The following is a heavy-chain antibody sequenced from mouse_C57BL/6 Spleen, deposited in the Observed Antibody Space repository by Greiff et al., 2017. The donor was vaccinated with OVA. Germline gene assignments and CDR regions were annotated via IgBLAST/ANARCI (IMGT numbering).Heavy chain of an antibody. CDR1: GYSFTDYN. CDR2: INPNYGTT. J-gene: IGHJ2*01. CDR3: ARTTEGTGGYFDY. Sequence: VHVKQSGPELVKPGASVKISCKASGYSFTDYNMNWVKQSNGKSLEWIGVINPNYGTTSYNQKFKGKATLTVDQSSSTAYMQLNSLTSEDSAVYYCARTTEGTGGYFDYWGQGTTLTVSS. D-gene: IGHD3-3*01. V-gene: IGHV1-39*01.